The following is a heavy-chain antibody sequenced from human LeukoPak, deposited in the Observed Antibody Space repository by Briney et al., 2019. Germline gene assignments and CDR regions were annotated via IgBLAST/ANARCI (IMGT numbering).Heavy chain of an antibody. CDR2: INPNSGGT. CDR3: ARGITGTTIWSDP. D-gene: IGHD1-7*01. CDR1: GYTFTGYY. J-gene: IGHJ5*02. V-gene: IGHV1-2*02. Sequence: ASVKVSCKASGYTFTGYYMHWVRQAPGQGLEWMGWINPNSGGTNYAQKFQGRVTMTRDTSISTAYMELSRLRSDDTAVYYCARGITGTTIWSDPWGQGTLVTVSS.